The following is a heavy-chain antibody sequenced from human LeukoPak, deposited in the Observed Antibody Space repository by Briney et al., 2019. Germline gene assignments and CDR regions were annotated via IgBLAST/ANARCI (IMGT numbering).Heavy chain of an antibody. V-gene: IGHV4-4*02. D-gene: IGHD1-26*01. CDR3: ATSAAYCLDY. CDR2: IHHNGGT. J-gene: IGHJ4*02. Sequence: SETLSLTCAVSGGSNSSFDWWSWVRQPPGKGLEWIGEIHHNGGTNYNPSLKSRVTISEDKSKNQLSLQLTSVTAADTASYYCATSAAYCLDYWGQGTLVTVSS. CDR1: GGSNSSFDW.